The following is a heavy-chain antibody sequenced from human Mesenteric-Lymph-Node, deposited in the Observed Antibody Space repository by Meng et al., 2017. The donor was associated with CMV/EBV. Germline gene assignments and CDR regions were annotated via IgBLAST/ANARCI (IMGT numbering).Heavy chain of an antibody. CDR2: IHPDIGIA. D-gene: IGHD3-16*02. CDR3: SGNYHKGVFDS. V-gene: IGHV1-69*05. J-gene: IGHJ4*02. CDR1: GSNFSACD. Sequence: YCKTSGSNFSACDFNRVRQATGQGLEWMGGIHPDIGIARYAKRNKAIITISKDYSTSTAYMELNSLRSDDTAVYCCSGNYHKGVFDSWGQGALVTVSS.